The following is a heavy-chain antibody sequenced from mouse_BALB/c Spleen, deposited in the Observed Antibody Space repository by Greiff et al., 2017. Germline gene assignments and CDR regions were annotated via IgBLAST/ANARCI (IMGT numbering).Heavy chain of an antibody. Sequence: EVKVVESGGDLVKPGGSLKLSCAASGFTFSSYGMSWVRQTPDKRLEWVATISSGGSYTYYPDSVKGRFTISRDNAKNTLYLRMSSLKSEDTAMYYCARRDGPYAMDYWGQGTSVTVSS. CDR3: ARRDGPYAMDY. CDR2: ISSGGSYT. J-gene: IGHJ4*01. CDR1: GFTFSSYG. V-gene: IGHV5-6*02. D-gene: IGHD2-3*01.